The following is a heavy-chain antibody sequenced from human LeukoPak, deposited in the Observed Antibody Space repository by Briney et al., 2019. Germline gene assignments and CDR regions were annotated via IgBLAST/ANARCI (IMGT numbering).Heavy chain of an antibody. D-gene: IGHD3-10*01. J-gene: IGHJ5*02. Sequence: SGTLSLTCAVSGGSISSSNWWSWVRQPPGKGLEWIGEIYHSGSTNYNPSLKSRVTISVDKSKNQFSLKLSSVTAADTAVYYCARVEGFGELFDPFDPWGQGTLVTVSS. CDR3: ARVEGFGELFDPFDP. CDR1: GGSISSSNW. V-gene: IGHV4-4*02. CDR2: IYHSGST.